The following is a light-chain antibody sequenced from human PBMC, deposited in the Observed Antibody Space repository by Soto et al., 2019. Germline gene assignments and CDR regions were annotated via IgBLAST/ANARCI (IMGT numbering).Light chain of an antibody. CDR2: GAS. V-gene: IGKV3-20*01. Sequence: EIELTQSPGTLSLSPGERATLSCRASQSVSSSYLAWYQQKPGQAPRLLIYGASSRATGIADRFSGSGSATDFTLTISRLEPEDFAVYYCQQYGSSPPYTFGQGTKLEIK. CDR1: QSVSSSY. J-gene: IGKJ2*01. CDR3: QQYGSSPPYT.